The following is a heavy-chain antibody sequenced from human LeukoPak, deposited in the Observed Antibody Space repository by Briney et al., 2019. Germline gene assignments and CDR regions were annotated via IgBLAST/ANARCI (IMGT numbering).Heavy chain of an antibody. CDR2: IYYSGST. Sequence: PSETLSLTCTVSGGSISSYYWSWIRQPPGKGLEWIGYIYYSGSTNYNPSLKSRVTISVDTSKNQFSLKLSSVTAADTAVYYCARHVGSSGWVDYWGQGTLVTVSS. J-gene: IGHJ4*02. CDR1: GGSISSYY. CDR3: ARHVGSSGWVDY. D-gene: IGHD6-19*01. V-gene: IGHV4-59*08.